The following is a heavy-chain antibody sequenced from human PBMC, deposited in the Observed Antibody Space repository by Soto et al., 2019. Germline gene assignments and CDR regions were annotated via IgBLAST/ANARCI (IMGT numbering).Heavy chain of an antibody. D-gene: IGHD2-8*01. CDR1: GDSLSSVNW. V-gene: IGHV4-4*02. CDR2: IYHSGTT. CDR3: ASLTGFFTISPLDP. Sequence: SETLSLTCGVSGDSLSSVNWWSWVRQAPGKGLEWIGEIYHSGTTNYNPSLTGRVTMSVDKSKNQFSLNLTSVTAADTAVYYCASLTGFFTISPLDPCGQGTLVTVSS. J-gene: IGHJ5*02.